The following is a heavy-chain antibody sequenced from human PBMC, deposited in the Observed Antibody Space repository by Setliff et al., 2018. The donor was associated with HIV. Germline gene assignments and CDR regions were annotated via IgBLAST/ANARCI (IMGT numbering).Heavy chain of an antibody. CDR3: ARVEDYYDSSSYYPPDAFDI. Sequence: EASVKVSCKASGYTFSSDYIHWVRQAPGQGLEWMGGIIPIFGTANYAQKFQGRVTITADESTSTAYMELSSLRSEDTAVYYCARVEDYYDSSSYYPPDAFDIWGQGTMVTVSS. CDR1: GYTFSSDY. CDR2: IIPIFGTA. D-gene: IGHD3-22*01. J-gene: IGHJ3*02. V-gene: IGHV1-69*13.